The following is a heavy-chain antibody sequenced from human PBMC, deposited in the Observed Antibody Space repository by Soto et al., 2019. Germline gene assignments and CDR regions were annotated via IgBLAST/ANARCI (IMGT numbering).Heavy chain of an antibody. CDR1: GGSISSSSYY. CDR2: IYYSGST. V-gene: IGHV4-39*01. Sequence: PSETLSLTCTVSGGSISSSSYYWGWIRQPPGKGLEWIGSIYYSGSTYYNPSLKSRVTISVDTSKNQFSLKLSSVTAADTAVYYCARLKVYSSGWSKKIDYYYGMDVWGQGTTVTVSS. D-gene: IGHD6-19*01. CDR3: ARLKVYSSGWSKKIDYYYGMDV. J-gene: IGHJ6*02.